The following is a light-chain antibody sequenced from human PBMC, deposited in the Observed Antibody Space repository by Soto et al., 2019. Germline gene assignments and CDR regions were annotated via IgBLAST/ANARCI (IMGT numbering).Light chain of an antibody. CDR1: RSISSF. V-gene: IGKV1-39*01. J-gene: IGKJ2*01. CDR2: AAS. Sequence: DLQMTQSPSSLSASVGDRVTITCRASRSISSFLNWYQQKLGKAPKLLIYAASNLQSGVPSRFSGSGSGTDFALTISSLHPEDFATYYCQQSYTTQGTFGQGTKLEIK. CDR3: QQSYTTQGT.